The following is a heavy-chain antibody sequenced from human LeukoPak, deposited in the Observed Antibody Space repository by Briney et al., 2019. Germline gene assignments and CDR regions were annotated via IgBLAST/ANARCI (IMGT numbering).Heavy chain of an antibody. CDR3: ARARWELPYYFDY. D-gene: IGHD1-26*01. J-gene: IGHJ4*02. Sequence: PSETLSLTCTVSGGSISGYYWSWIRQPPGKGLEWIEYIYYSGSTNYNPSLKSRVTISVDTSKNQFSLKLSSVTAADTAVYYCARARWELPYYFDYWGQGTLVTVSS. V-gene: IGHV4-59*01. CDR2: IYYSGST. CDR1: GGSISGYY.